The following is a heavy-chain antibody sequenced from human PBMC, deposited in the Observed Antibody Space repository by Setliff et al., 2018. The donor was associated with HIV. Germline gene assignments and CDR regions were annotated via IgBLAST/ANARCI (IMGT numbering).Heavy chain of an antibody. Sequence: SVKVSCKASGFTFNHYALSWVRQAPGQGLEWMGQIISTLDITSYTQKLQGRVSITADKSTSTFYMELSDLTSADTAVYYCAGPRGDEAFDVWGQGTKVTVSS. V-gene: IGHV1-69*10. D-gene: IGHD3-10*01. CDR1: GFTFNHYA. CDR2: IISTLDIT. J-gene: IGHJ3*01. CDR3: AGPRGDEAFDV.